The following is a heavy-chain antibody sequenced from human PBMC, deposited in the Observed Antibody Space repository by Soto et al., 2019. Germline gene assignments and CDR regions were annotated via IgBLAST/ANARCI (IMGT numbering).Heavy chain of an antibody. Sequence: QVQLVESGGGVVQPGRSLRLSCAASGFTFSSYAMHWVRQAPGKGLEWVAVISYDGSNKYYADSVKGRFTISRDNSKNTLYLQMNSLRAEDTAVYYCAREDRGDFGSSHEYWGQGTLVTVSS. CDR1: GFTFSSYA. V-gene: IGHV3-30-3*01. J-gene: IGHJ4*02. CDR2: ISYDGSNK. D-gene: IGHD3-3*01. CDR3: AREDRGDFGSSHEY.